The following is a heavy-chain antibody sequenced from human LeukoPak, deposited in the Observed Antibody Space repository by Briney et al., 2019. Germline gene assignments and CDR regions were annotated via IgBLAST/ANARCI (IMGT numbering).Heavy chain of an antibody. D-gene: IGHD3-10*01. V-gene: IGHV1-8*01. CDR2: MNPNTGNT. CDR1: GYTFGRYD. Sequence: ASVKVSCKASGYTFGRYDINWVRQATGQGLEWMGWMNPNTGNTFYAQKFQGRVTMTRNTSISTAYMELSSLRSDDTAVYYCARVVRGLGWFDPWGQGTLVTVSS. CDR3: ARVVRGLGWFDP. J-gene: IGHJ5*02.